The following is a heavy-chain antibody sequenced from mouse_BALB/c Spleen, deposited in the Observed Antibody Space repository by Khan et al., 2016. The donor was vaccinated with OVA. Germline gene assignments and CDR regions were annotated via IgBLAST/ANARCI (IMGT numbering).Heavy chain of an antibody. CDR1: GFTFSASF. CDR3: VRCLRLFAY. V-gene: IGHV5-15*02. J-gene: IGHJ3*01. Sequence: EVELVESGGGLVQPGGSRKLSCAASGFTFSASFISFFLHSPGKGPEWVAFISTLAYIIYYADTVTGRFTISRENAKNTLYLEMSSLRSEDTAMYYCVRCLRLFAYWGQGTLVTVSA. D-gene: IGHD1-2*01. CDR2: ISTLAYII.